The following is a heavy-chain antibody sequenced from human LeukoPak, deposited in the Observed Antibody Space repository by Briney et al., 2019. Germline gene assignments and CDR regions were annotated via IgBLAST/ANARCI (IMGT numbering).Heavy chain of an antibody. V-gene: IGHV4-34*01. CDR3: ARFRANYYYYGMDV. J-gene: IGHJ6*04. CDR2: INHSGST. CDR1: GGSFSGYY. Sequence: SETLSLTCAVYGGSFSGYYWSWIRQPPGKGLEWIGEINHSGSTNYNPSLKSRVTISVDTSKNQFSLKLSSVTAADTAVYYRARFRANYYYYGMDVWGKGTTVTVSS.